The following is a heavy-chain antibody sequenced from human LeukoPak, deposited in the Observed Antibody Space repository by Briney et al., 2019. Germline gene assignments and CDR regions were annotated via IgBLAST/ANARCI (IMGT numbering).Heavy chain of an antibody. D-gene: IGHD3-3*01. V-gene: IGHV4-34*01. J-gene: IGHJ4*02. Sequence: KPWETLSLTCAVYGGSFSGYYWSWIRQPPGKGLGWVGEINHSGSTNYNPSLKSRVTISVDTSKNQFSLKLSSVTAADTAVYYCARGGYDFWSGYGGGPFDYWGQGTLVTVSS. CDR2: INHSGST. CDR3: ARGGYDFWSGYGGGPFDY. CDR1: GGSFSGYY.